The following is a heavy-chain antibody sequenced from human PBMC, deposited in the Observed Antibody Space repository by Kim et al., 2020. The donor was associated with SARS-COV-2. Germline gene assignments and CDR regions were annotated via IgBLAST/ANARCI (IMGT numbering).Heavy chain of an antibody. D-gene: IGHD6-19*01. J-gene: IGHJ4*02. CDR1: GFTFSTSR. CDR2: VSPDGTFI. CDR3: VRSGWYHFED. V-gene: IGHV3-74*01. Sequence: GGSLRLSCAASGFTFSTSRMDWVRQAPGKGLMWVSRVSPDGTFILDADSVKGRFTISRDNARNTLSLQMNSLRVEDTAIYYCVRSGWYHFEDWGQGVMVTVSS.